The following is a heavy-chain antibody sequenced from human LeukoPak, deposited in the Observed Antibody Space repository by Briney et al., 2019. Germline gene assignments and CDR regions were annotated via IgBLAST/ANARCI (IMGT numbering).Heavy chain of an antibody. V-gene: IGHV1-18*01. CDR2: ISAYNGNT. D-gene: IGHD6-6*01. Sequence: ASVKVSCKASGYTFTSYGISWVRQAPGQGLEWMGWISAYNGNTNYAQKLQGRVTMTTDTSTSTAYMELRSLRSDDTAVYYCARAPGPYSSSSAYFFDYWGQGTLVTVSS. CDR1: GYTFTSYG. CDR3: ARAPGPYSSSSAYFFDY. J-gene: IGHJ4*02.